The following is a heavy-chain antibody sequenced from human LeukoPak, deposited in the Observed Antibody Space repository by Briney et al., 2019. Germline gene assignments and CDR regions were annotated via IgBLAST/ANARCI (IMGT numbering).Heavy chain of an antibody. J-gene: IGHJ4*02. CDR1: GFTFSSYA. CDR2: ISGSGGST. Sequence: GALRLSCAASGFTFSSYAMSWVRQAPGKGLEWVSAISGSGGSTYYADSVKGRFTISRDNSKNTLYLQMNSLRAEDTAVYYCAKDLYYYDSSGYSYYFDYWGQGTLVTVSS. V-gene: IGHV3-23*01. CDR3: AKDLYYYDSSGYSYYFDY. D-gene: IGHD3-22*01.